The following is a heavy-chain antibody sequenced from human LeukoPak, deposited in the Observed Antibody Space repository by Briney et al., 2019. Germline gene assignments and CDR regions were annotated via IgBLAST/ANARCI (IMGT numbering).Heavy chain of an antibody. V-gene: IGHV4-34*01. CDR3: ERETSQKGAHYMDV. CDR1: GGSFSGYY. CDR2: INHRGST. J-gene: IGHJ6*03. Sequence: PSETLSLTCAVYGGSFSGYYWSWIRQPPGKGLEWIGEINHRGSTNDNPSLKSRVTISVDTSKKQFSLKLSSVTAADTAVYYCERETSQKGAHYMDVWGKGPTVTISS. D-gene: IGHD3-16*01.